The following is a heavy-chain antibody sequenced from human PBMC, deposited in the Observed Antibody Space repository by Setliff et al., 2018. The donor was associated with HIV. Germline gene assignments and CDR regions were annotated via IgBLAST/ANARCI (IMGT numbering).Heavy chain of an antibody. CDR1: GYTFTNYY. V-gene: IGHV1-46*01. CDR3: TRSSSDWIQVRFDP. Sequence: ASVKVSCKTSGYTFTNYYVHWVRQAPGQGLEWMGVITPNGGSANYVQKFQGRVTMTSDTSTSTVYMELRNLRSDDTAVYFCTRSSSDWIQVRFDPWGQGTLVTVSS. J-gene: IGHJ5*02. CDR2: ITPNGGSA. D-gene: IGHD6-19*01.